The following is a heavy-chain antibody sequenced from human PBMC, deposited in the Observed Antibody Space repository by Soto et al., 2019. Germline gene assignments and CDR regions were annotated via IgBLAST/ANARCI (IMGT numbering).Heavy chain of an antibody. V-gene: IGHV1-69*13. CDR2: IIPIFGTA. Sequence: SVKVSCKASGGTFSSYAISWVRQAPGQGLEWMGGIIPIFGTANYAQKFQGRVTITADESTSTAYMELSSLRSEDTAVYYCARDGRAIVVVPAAIHYYGMDVWGQGTTVTVSS. CDR1: GGTFSSYA. J-gene: IGHJ6*02. CDR3: ARDGRAIVVVPAAIHYYGMDV. D-gene: IGHD2-2*01.